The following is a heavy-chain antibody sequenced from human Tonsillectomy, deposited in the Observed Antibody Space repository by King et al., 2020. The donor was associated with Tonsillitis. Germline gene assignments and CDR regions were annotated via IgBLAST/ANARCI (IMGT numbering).Heavy chain of an antibody. CDR2: IYYSGNT. Sequence: QLQESGPGLVKPSETLSLTCTVSGGSISSSSYYWGWIRQPPGKGLEWIGSIYYSGNTYYNPSLKSRVTISVDTAKNQFSLEVSTVTAADTAVYYCARHQSRDYFDSSGSDAFDIWGQGTMVTVSS. J-gene: IGHJ3*02. V-gene: IGHV4-39*01. D-gene: IGHD3-22*01. CDR1: GGSISSSSYY. CDR3: ARHQSRDYFDSSGSDAFDI.